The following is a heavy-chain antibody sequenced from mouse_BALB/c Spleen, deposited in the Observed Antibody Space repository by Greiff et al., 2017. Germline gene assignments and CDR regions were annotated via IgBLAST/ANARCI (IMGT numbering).Heavy chain of an antibody. J-gene: IGHJ4*01. D-gene: IGHD2-4*01. CDR3: ARHRITRAMDY. CDR2: ISNGGGST. Sequence: EVMLVESGGGLVQPGGSLKLSCAASGFTFSSYTMSWVRQTPEKRLEWVAYISNGGGSTYYPDTVKGRFTISRDNAKNTLYLQMSSLKSEDTAMYYCARHRITRAMDYWGQGTSVTVSS. CDR1: GFTFSSYT. V-gene: IGHV5-12-2*01.